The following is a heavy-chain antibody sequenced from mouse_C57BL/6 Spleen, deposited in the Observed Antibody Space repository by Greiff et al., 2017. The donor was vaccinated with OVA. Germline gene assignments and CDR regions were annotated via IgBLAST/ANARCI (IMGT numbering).Heavy chain of an antibody. CDR2: IDPETGGT. CDR1: GYTFTDYE. Sequence: QVQLQQSGAELVRPGASVTLSCKASGYTFTDYEMHWVKQTPVHGLEWIGAIDPETGGTAYNQKFKGKAILTADTSSSTAYMELRSLTSEDSAVYYCTNTVVAPMDYWGQGTSVTVSS. D-gene: IGHD1-1*01. CDR3: TNTVVAPMDY. V-gene: IGHV1-15*01. J-gene: IGHJ4*01.